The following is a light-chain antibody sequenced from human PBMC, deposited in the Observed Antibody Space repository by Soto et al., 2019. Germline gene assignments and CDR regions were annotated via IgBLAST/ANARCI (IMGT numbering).Light chain of an antibody. CDR2: EVS. CDR1: SSDVGGYNY. Sequence: SALTQPASVSGSPGQSITISCPGTSSDVGGYNYVSWYQQHPGKAPKLMIYEVSYRPSGVSNRFSGSKSGNTASLTISGLQAEDEADYYCNSYTSSSTVVFGGGTKVTVL. CDR3: NSYTSSSTVV. J-gene: IGLJ2*01. V-gene: IGLV2-14*01.